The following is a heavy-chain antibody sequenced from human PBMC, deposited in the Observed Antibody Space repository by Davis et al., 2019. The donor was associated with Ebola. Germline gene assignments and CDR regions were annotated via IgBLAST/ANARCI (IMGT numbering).Heavy chain of an antibody. Sequence: PGGSLRLSCAASGFTFSSYGMHWVRQAPGKGLEWVAVISYDGSNKYYADSVKGRFTISRDNSKNTLYLQMNSLRAEDTALYYCSRDHLGYCTSISCRRGDYWGQGTLVTVSS. CDR2: ISYDGSNK. V-gene: IGHV3-30*03. CDR1: GFTFSSYG. J-gene: IGHJ4*02. D-gene: IGHD2-2*01. CDR3: SRDHLGYCTSISCRRGDY.